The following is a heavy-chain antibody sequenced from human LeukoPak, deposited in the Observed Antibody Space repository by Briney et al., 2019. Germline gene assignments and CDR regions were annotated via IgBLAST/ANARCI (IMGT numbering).Heavy chain of an antibody. J-gene: IGHJ4*02. D-gene: IGHD6-13*01. CDR2: ISSSGSTI. CDR1: GFTFSNYS. V-gene: IGHV3-48*01. CDR3: ARVYTTSSSWYGDFDY. Sequence: GGSLRLSCAASGFTFSNYSMNWVRQAPGKGLEWVSYISSSGSTIYYADSVKGRFTISRDNAKNSLYLQMNSLRAEDTAVYYCARVYTTSSSWYGDFDYWGQGTLVTVSS.